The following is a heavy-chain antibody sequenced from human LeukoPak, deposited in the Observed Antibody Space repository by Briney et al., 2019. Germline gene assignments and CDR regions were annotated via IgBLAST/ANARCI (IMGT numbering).Heavy chain of an antibody. CDR2: INYSGST. D-gene: IGHD1-26*01. Sequence: SGTLSLTCAVYGGSFSGYYWSWIRQPPGKGLEWIGEINYSGSTNYNPSLESRVTMSVDTSKNQFSLNLSSLTAADTAVYYCARRMSGSYYLTHFDYWGQGTLVTVSS. CDR3: ARRMSGSYYLTHFDY. J-gene: IGHJ4*02. V-gene: IGHV4-34*01. CDR1: GGSFSGYY.